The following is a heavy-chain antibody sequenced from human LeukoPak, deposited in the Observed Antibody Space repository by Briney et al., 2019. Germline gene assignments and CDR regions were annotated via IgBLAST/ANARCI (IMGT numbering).Heavy chain of an antibody. CDR2: IRSKAYGGAS. CDR3: TTPRGTTPFPHYFDY. CDR1: GFTFGDYA. Sequence: PGGSLRLSCAASGFTFGDYAMSWVRQAPGKGLEWVSFIRSKAYGGASEYAASVKGRFTISRDDSKNTLYLQMNSLKTEDTAVYYCTTPRGTTPFPHYFDYWGQGTLVTVSS. V-gene: IGHV3-49*04. J-gene: IGHJ4*02. D-gene: IGHD4-11*01.